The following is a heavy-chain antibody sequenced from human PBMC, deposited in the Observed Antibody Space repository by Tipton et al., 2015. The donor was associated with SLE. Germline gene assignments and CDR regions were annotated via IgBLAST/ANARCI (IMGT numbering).Heavy chain of an antibody. CDR3: AALFLGDPVSD. V-gene: IGHV4-30-2*01. CDR1: GGSISTGGYS. CDR2: IYHNGIT. Sequence: TLSLTCAVSGGSISTGGYSWSWIRQPPGKGLERIGYIYHNGITYYNPSLESRVTISLDRSSNQFSLSLSSVTAADTAVYYCAALFLGDPVSDWGRGILVTVCS. D-gene: IGHD3-10*01. J-gene: IGHJ4*02.